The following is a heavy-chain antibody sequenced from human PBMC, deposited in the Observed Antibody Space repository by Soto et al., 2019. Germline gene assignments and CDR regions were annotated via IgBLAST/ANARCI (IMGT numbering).Heavy chain of an antibody. CDR3: ARVVRYSGSYYFDY. V-gene: IGHV1-69*12. J-gene: IGHJ4*02. CDR1: GGTFSSYA. Sequence: QVQLVQSGAEVKKPGSSVKVSCKASGGTFSSYAISWVRQAPGQGLEWMGGIIPIFGTANYAQKFQGRVTITADESTSTAYMEQSSLRSEDTAVYYCARVVRYSGSYYFDYWGQGTLVTVSS. CDR2: IIPIFGTA. D-gene: IGHD1-26*01.